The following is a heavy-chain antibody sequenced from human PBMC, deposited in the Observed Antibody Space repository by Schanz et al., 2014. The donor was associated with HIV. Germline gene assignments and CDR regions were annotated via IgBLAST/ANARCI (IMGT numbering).Heavy chain of an antibody. CDR2: VFSNGAT. D-gene: IGHD3-10*01. CDR1: GGSISNNF. CDR3: ARAGQWFGHLD. Sequence: VQLQESGPGLVKPSETLSLTCSVSGGSISNNFCNWIRQSPGKGLEWIGNVFSNGATKYNPSLQSRVTISVDTSQNQFSLKLTSVTAADTAVYFCARAGQWFGHLDWGQGTLVTVS. J-gene: IGHJ4*02. V-gene: IGHV4-59*01.